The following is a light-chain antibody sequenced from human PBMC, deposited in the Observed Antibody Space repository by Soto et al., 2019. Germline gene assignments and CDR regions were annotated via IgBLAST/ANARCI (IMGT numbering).Light chain of an antibody. CDR1: QSISNW. J-gene: IGKJ1*01. V-gene: IGKV1-5*03. CDR2: KAS. CDR3: QQYNSYPWT. Sequence: DIQMTQSPSTLSASVGDRVTITCRASQSISNWLAWYQQKPGKAPKSLIYKASSLESGVPSRFSGSGSGTEFTLSISSLQPDDFATYYCQQYNSYPWTVGQGTKVEIK.